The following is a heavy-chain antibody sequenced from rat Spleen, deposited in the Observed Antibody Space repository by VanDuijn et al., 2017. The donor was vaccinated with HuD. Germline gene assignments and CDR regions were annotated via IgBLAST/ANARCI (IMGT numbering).Heavy chain of an antibody. V-gene: IGHV2-32*01. Sequence: QVQLKESGPGLVQPSQTLSLTCTVSGFSLTSYHVPWVRQPPGKGLEWMGVIWTGGSTTYNSLLKSRLSITWDTSKRQVFLKMNSLQTEDTATYYCARGGTTETPVDYWGQGVMVTVSS. CDR2: IWTGGST. J-gene: IGHJ2*01. CDR1: GFSLTSYH. CDR3: ARGGTTETPVDY. D-gene: IGHD1-5*01.